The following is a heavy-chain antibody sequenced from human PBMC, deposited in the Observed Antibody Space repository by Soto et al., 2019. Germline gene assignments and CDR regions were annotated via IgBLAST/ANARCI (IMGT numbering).Heavy chain of an antibody. Sequence: SETLSLTCTVSGSTISSSSYYWGWIRKPPGKGLEWIGSIYYSGSTYYNPSLKSRVTISVDTSNKRFSLKLSSVTAADTAVYYCARYDSSGTWGQGTLVTVSS. CDR2: IYYSGST. CDR3: ARYDSSGT. D-gene: IGHD3-22*01. V-gene: IGHV4-39*01. J-gene: IGHJ5*02. CDR1: GSTISSSSYY.